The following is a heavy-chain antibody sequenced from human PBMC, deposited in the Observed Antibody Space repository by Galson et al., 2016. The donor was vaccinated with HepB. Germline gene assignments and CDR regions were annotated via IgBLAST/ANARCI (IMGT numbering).Heavy chain of an antibody. Sequence: LRLSCAASGFLFRNFGMHWVRQAPGKGLEWVALISYDGGKKYYADSVKGRFTISRDNPKNTYLQMNSLRAEDTAVYYCARAGSSWYFDYWGQGTLVTVSS. D-gene: IGHD6-13*01. CDR2: ISYDGGKK. J-gene: IGHJ4*02. V-gene: IGHV3-30*04. CDR1: GFLFRNFG. CDR3: ARAGSSWYFDY.